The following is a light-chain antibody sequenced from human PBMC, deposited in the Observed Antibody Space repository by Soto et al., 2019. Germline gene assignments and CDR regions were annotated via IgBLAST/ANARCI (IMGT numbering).Light chain of an antibody. CDR3: QQSFHTPYT. V-gene: IGKV3-11*01. CDR1: QSVSSY. Sequence: EIVLTQSPATLSLSPGERATLSCRASQSVSSYLAWYQQKPGQAPRLLIYDASNRATGIPARFSGSGSGTDFTLTISSLEPEDFATYYCQQSFHTPYTFGQGTKLEI. CDR2: DAS. J-gene: IGKJ2*01.